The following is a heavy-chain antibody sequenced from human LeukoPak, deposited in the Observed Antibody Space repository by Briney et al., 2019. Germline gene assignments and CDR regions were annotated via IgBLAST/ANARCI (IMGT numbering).Heavy chain of an antibody. CDR3: SRGRYYYASGRSYGLDV. CDR2: IRSGGYGGTA. D-gene: IGHD3-10*01. Sequence: GGYLRLSCSASGFTFDDYSINWVRQAPGKGLEWVGFIRSGGYGGTADYAASVKGRFTISRDDSKNIAYLQMSGLEPADTAIYYCSRGRYYYASGRSYGLDVWGQGTTVTVSS. CDR1: GFTFDDYS. J-gene: IGHJ6*02. V-gene: IGHV3-49*04.